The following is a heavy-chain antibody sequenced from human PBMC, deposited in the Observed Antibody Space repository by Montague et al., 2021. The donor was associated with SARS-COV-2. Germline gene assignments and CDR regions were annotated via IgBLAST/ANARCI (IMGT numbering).Heavy chain of an antibody. D-gene: IGHD3-3*01. CDR2: IYYSGST. CDR3: ARDPWHITIFGVVTRYSMDV. Sequence: SETLSLTCTVSGGSVSSGSYYWSWIRQPPGKGLEWIGYIYYSGSTNYNPSLKSRVTISVDTSKNQFSLKLSSVTAADTAVYYCARDPWHITIFGVVTRYSMDVWGQGTTVTVSS. V-gene: IGHV4-61*01. CDR1: GGSVSSGSYY. J-gene: IGHJ6*02.